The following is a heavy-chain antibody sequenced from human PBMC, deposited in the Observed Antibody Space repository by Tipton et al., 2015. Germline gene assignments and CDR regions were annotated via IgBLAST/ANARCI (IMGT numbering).Heavy chain of an antibody. V-gene: IGHV4-59*04. D-gene: IGHD3-9*01. J-gene: IGHJ4*02. CDR1: GGSFSTYY. CDR2: ISHSGNT. Sequence: TLSLTCAVSGGSFSTYYWSWIRQPPGKGLEWIGSISHSGNTYYNPSLKSRVTMSRDTSKNQFSLKLTSVTAADTAVYYCACHDYDLLTRDYQTVDYWGQGTMVTVSS. CDR3: ACHDYDLLTRDYQTVDY.